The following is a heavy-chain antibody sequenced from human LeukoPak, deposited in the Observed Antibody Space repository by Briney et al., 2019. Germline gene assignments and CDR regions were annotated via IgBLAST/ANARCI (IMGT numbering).Heavy chain of an antibody. V-gene: IGHV4-59*05. CDR3: ARHEGYCSSTSCYTPKNWFDP. D-gene: IGHD2-2*02. J-gene: IGHJ5*02. Sequence: SETLSLTCTVSGGSISSYYWSWIRQPAGKGLEWIGSIYYSGSTYYNPSLKSRVTISVDTSKNQFSLKLSSVTAADTAVYYCARHEGYCSSTSCYTPKNWFDPWGQGTLVTVSS. CDR2: IYYSGST. CDR1: GGSISSYY.